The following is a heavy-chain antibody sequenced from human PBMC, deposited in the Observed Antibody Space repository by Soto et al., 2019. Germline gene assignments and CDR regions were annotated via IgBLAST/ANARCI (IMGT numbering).Heavy chain of an antibody. D-gene: IGHD3-22*01. V-gene: IGHV4-39*01. CDR1: GGSISSSSYY. Sequence: SETLSLTCTVSGGSISSSSYYWGWIRQPPGKGLEWIGSIYYSGSTYYNPSLKSRVTISVDTSKNQFSLKLSSVTAADTAVYYCARHRRSTYYYDSSGPDYWGRGTLVTVSS. CDR2: IYYSGST. J-gene: IGHJ4*02. CDR3: ARHRRSTYYYDSSGPDY.